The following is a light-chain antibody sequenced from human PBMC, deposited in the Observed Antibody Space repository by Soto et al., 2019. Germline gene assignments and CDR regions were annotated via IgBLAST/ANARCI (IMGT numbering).Light chain of an antibody. CDR1: SSDVGGYNY. CDR2: EVS. CDR3: SSNTSSNFWV. Sequence: QSVLTQPASVSGSPGQSITISCTGTSSDVGGYNYDSWCQQHPGKAPKLKIYEVSSRPSGISNRFSDSKSGNTASLTISGLEAEAEADYYCSSNTSSNFWVFGEGTKVTGL. V-gene: IGLV2-14*01. J-gene: IGLJ3*02.